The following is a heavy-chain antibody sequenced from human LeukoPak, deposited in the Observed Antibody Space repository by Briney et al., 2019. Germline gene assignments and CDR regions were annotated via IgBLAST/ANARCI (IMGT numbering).Heavy chain of an antibody. J-gene: IGHJ4*02. CDR2: VNNSGDT. CDR3: ARRQRISRMSWGDF. D-gene: IGHD3-16*01. CDR1: GASFSAYY. Sequence: SSETLSLICGVSGASFSAYYWSWIRQPPGKGLEWIAEVNNSGDTHYNPSLKSRVTISVDTSKNQFSLRVTSATAADTATYYCARRQRISRMSWGDFWGQGTLVIVSS. V-gene: IGHV4-34*01.